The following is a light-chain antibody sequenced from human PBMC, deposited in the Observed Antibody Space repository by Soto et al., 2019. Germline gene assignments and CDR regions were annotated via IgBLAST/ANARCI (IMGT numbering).Light chain of an antibody. CDR1: QAVSTW. J-gene: IGKJ4*01. V-gene: IGKV1-12*01. CDR2: AAS. Sequence: DIQMTQSPSFVSASVGDRVTITCRASQAVSTWLAWYQQKPGDAPKLLIYAASTLQSGVPSRFSGSGSGTDFTLTIRSLQPEDFATYYCQQANSFPRTFXGGTKADIK. CDR3: QQANSFPRT.